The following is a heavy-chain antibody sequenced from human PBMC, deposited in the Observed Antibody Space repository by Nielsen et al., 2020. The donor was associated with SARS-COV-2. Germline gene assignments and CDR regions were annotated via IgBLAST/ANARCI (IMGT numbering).Heavy chain of an antibody. Sequence: ASVKVSCKASGYTFTSYAMNWVRQAPGQGLEWMGWINTNTGNPTYAQGFTGRFVFSLDTSVSTAYLQISSLKAEDTAVYYCARWAGPPPLDYDYVWGSYRQWWFDPWGQGTLVTVSS. CDR1: GYTFTSYA. J-gene: IGHJ5*02. D-gene: IGHD3-16*02. CDR3: ARWAGPPPLDYDYVWGSYRQWWFDP. CDR2: INTNTGNP. V-gene: IGHV7-4-1*02.